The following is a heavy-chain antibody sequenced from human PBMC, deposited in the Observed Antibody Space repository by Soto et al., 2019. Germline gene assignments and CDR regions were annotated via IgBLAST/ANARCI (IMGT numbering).Heavy chain of an antibody. CDR2: ISGSGGST. Sequence: GGSLRLSCAASGFTFSSYAMSWVRQAPGKGLEWVSAISGSGGSTYYADFVKGRFTISRDNSKNTLYLQMNSLRAEDTAVYYCAKDTGSGWYSTFDPWGQGTLVTVSS. D-gene: IGHD6-19*01. CDR3: AKDTGSGWYSTFDP. J-gene: IGHJ5*02. CDR1: GFTFSSYA. V-gene: IGHV3-23*01.